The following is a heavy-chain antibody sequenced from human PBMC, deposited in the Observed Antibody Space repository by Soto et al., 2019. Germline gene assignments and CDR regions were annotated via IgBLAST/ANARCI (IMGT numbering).Heavy chain of an antibody. CDR2: INPNSGGT. V-gene: IGHV1-2*04. J-gene: IGHJ6*02. CDR1: GYTFTGYY. Sequence: ASVKVSCKASGYTFTGYYMHWVRQAPGQGLEWMGWINPNSGGTNYAQKFQGWVTMTRDTSISTAYMELSRLRSDDTAVYYCARERFLRKSGMDVWGQGTTVTVSS. CDR3: ARERFLRKSGMDV. D-gene: IGHD3-3*01.